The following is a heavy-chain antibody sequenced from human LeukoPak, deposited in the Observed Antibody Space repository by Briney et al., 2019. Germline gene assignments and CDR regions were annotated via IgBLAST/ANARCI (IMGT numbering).Heavy chain of an antibody. J-gene: IGHJ4*02. Sequence: SQTLSLTCTVSGGSISSGSYYWTWIRQPAGKGLECIGRIHTSGSPKYNPSLKSRVTISLDTSKNQFSLKVTSVTAADTAVYYSARVEAGAAAFYFDHWGRGTLVTVSS. CDR3: ARVEAGAAAFYFDH. D-gene: IGHD6-13*01. CDR1: GGSISSGSYY. CDR2: IHTSGSP. V-gene: IGHV4-61*02.